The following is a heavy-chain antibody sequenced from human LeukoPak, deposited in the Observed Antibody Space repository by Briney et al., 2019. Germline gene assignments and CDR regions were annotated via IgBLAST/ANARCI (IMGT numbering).Heavy chain of an antibody. V-gene: IGHV4-39*07. CDR1: GDSITTNSYY. J-gene: IGHJ4*02. Sequence: SETLSLTCTVSGDSITTNSYYWGWIRQPPGKGLDWIGTISYSGSSYYNPSLKSRVTISVDTSKNQFSLKLSSVTAADTAVYYCARLAAKTVDYWGQGTLVTVSS. CDR2: ISYSGSS. D-gene: IGHD2-15*01. CDR3: ARLAAKTVDY.